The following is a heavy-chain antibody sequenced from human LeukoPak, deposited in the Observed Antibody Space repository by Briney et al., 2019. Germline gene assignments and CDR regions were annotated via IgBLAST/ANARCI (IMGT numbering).Heavy chain of an antibody. Sequence: GGSLRLACAASGFTFSSYSMNWVRQAPGKGLEWVSSISSSRSYIYYADSVKGRFTISRDNSKNTLYLQMNSLRAEDTAVYYCARRFTMVRGVIIDDFAFDIWGQGTMVTVSS. CDR1: GFTFSSYS. D-gene: IGHD3-10*01. CDR2: ISSSRSYI. CDR3: ARRFTMVRGVIIDDFAFDI. V-gene: IGHV3-21*01. J-gene: IGHJ3*02.